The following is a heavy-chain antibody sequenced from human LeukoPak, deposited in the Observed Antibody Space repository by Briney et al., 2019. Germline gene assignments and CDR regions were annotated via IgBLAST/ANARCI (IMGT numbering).Heavy chain of an antibody. D-gene: IGHD1-20*01. CDR1: GFTFSSYA. J-gene: IGHJ3*02. CDR2: ISGSGGST. Sequence: GGSLRLSCAASGFTFSSYAMSWVRQAPGKGLEWLSAISGSGGSTYYADSVKGRFTISRDNSKNTLYLQMNSLRAEDTAVYYCAKGSLYNWNDVSPDAFDIWGQGTMVTVSS. V-gene: IGHV3-23*01. CDR3: AKGSLYNWNDVSPDAFDI.